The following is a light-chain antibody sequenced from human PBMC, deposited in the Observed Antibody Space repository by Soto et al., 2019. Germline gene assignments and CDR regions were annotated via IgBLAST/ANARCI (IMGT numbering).Light chain of an antibody. CDR2: GNT. Sequence: QLVLTQPPSVSGAPGQRVTISCTGSSSNIGAGYDVHWYQQLPGRAPKPLIYGNTNRPSGVPDRFSGSKSGTSASLAITGLQTEDEADYYCQSYDSSLSGSVFGGGTKLTVL. V-gene: IGLV1-40*01. J-gene: IGLJ2*01. CDR1: SSNIGAGYD. CDR3: QSYDSSLSGSV.